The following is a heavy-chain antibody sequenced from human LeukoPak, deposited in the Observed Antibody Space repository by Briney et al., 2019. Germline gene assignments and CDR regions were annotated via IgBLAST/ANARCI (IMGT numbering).Heavy chain of an antibody. CDR1: GYTLTELS. CDR3: ATVAAAGIGAEYFQH. D-gene: IGHD6-13*01. J-gene: IGHJ1*01. CDR2: FDPEDGET. Sequence: ASVKVSCKVSGYTLTELSMHWVRQAPGKGLEWMGGFDPEDGETIYAQKFQGRVTMTEDTSTDTAYMELSSLRSEDTAVYYCATVAAAGIGAEYFQHWGQGILVTVSS. V-gene: IGHV1-24*01.